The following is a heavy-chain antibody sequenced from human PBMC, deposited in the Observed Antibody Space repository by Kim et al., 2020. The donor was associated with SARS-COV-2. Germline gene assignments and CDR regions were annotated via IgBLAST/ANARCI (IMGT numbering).Heavy chain of an antibody. D-gene: IGHD6-19*01. CDR2: IGTAGDT. Sequence: AGSLRLSCAASGFTFSSYDMHWVRQATGKGLEWVSAIGTAGDTYYPGSVKGRFTISRENAKNSLYLQMNSLRAGDTAVYYCARRRAVAGNDAFDIWGQGTMVTVSS. CDR1: GFTFSSYD. CDR3: ARRRAVAGNDAFDI. V-gene: IGHV3-13*01. J-gene: IGHJ3*02.